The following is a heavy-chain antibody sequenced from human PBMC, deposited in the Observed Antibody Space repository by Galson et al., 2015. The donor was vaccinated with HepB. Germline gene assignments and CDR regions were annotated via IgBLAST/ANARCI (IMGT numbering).Heavy chain of an antibody. V-gene: IGHV3-30*04. D-gene: IGHD6-19*01. CDR2: ISYDGSNK. CDR1: GFTFSSYA. J-gene: IGHJ4*02. CDR3: ARVPLAVAGIFDY. Sequence: SLRLSCAASGFTFSSYAMHWVRQAPGKGLEWVAVISYDGSNKYYADSVKGRFTISRDNSKNTLYLQMNSLRAEDTAVYYCARVPLAVAGIFDYWGQGTLVTVSS.